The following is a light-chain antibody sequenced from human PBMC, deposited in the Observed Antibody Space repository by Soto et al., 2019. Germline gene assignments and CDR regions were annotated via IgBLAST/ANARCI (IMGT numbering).Light chain of an antibody. CDR2: GAS. Sequence: EIVLTQSPGTLSLSPGERATLSCRASQSVSNNYLAWYQQKPGQAPRLLIYGASTRATGIPARFSGSGSGTEFTLTISGLQSEDFAVYYCQQYSIWRTFGQGTKVDIK. J-gene: IGKJ1*01. CDR1: QSVSNN. CDR3: QQYSIWRT. V-gene: IGKV3-15*01.